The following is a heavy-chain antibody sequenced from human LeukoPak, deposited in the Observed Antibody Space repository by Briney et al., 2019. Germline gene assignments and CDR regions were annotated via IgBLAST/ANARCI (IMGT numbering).Heavy chain of an antibody. CDR2: IIPIFGTA. V-gene: IGHV1-69*05. CDR1: GGTFSRYA. Sequence: SVKVSCKASGGTFSRYAISWVRQAPGQGLEWMGGIIPIFGTANYAQKFQGRVTLTTDESTSTAYMELSSLRSEDTAVYYCARGYYGSGSLDYWGQGTPVTVSS. D-gene: IGHD3-10*01. CDR3: ARGYYGSGSLDY. J-gene: IGHJ4*02.